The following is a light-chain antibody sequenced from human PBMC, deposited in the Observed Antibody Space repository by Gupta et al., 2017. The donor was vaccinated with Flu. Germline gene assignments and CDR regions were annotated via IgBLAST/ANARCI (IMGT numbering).Light chain of an antibody. CDR2: WAS. Sequence: DIMMTQSPDSLAVSLEERATLNCKSSHSILYSSNNKNYLTWFQQQPRQSPSLLFYWASTRESGVPDRFSGSGSGTDFTLTISSLQAEDVAVYYCQQYFSTPWTFGQGTKVEIK. CDR3: QQYFSTPWT. J-gene: IGKJ1*01. V-gene: IGKV4-1*01. CDR1: HSILYSSNNKNY.